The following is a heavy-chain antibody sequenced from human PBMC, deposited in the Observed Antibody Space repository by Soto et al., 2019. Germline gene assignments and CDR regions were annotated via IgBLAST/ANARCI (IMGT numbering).Heavy chain of an antibody. J-gene: IGHJ5*02. D-gene: IGHD2-2*02. V-gene: IGHV4-4*02. Sequence: LSLTCAVSGGSISSSNWWSWVRQPPGKGLEWIGEIYHSGSTNYNPSLKSRVTISVDKSKSQFSLKLSSVTAADTAVYYCARHIVVVPAAILTFDPWGQGTLVTVSS. CDR2: IYHSGST. CDR3: ARHIVVVPAAILTFDP. CDR1: GGSISSSNW.